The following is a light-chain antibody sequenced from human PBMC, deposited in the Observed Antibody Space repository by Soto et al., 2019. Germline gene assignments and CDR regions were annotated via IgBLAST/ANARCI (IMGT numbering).Light chain of an antibody. CDR2: AAS. Sequence: DIQMTQSPSSLSASVGERVTITCRASQDMSNYLAWFQQRPGEAPKSLIYAASTLQSGVPSRFSGSASGTDFALTISSLQPEDFATYYCQQHHSYPLTFGGGTKVEI. V-gene: IGKV1-16*01. CDR3: QQHHSYPLT. CDR1: QDMSNY. J-gene: IGKJ4*01.